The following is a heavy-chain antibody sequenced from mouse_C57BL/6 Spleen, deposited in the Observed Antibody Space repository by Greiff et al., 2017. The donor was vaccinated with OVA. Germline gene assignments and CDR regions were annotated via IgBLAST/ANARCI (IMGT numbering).Heavy chain of an antibody. V-gene: IGHV5-17*01. CDR3: ARPGGYDYFDY. CDR2: ISSGSSTI. Sequence: DVHLVESGGGLVKPGGSLKLSCAASGFTFSDYGMHWVRQAPEKGLEWVAYISSGSSTIYYADTVKGRFTISRDNAKNTLFLQMTSLRSEDTAMYYCARPGGYDYFDYWGQGTTLTVSS. J-gene: IGHJ2*01. CDR1: GFTFSDYG. D-gene: IGHD2-2*01.